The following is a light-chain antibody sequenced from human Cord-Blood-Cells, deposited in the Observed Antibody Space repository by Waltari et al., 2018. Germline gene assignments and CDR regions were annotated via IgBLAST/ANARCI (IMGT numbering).Light chain of an antibody. J-gene: IGKJ5*01. V-gene: IGKV3-15*01. CDR3: QQYNNWIT. CDR2: GAS. Sequence: EIVMTQSPATLSVSPGERATLSCRASQSVSSNLAWYQQKPGQAPRLLIYGASTRATGIPARFSGSGSGTEFTRTISSLQSEDFAVYYCQQYNNWITFGQGTRLGIK. CDR1: QSVSSN.